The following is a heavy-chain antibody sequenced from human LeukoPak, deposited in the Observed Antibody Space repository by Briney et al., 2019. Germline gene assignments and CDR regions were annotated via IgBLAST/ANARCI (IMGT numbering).Heavy chain of an antibody. J-gene: IGHJ4*02. CDR1: GFTFNDYW. CDR3: ARGWNYAFRFDS. V-gene: IGHV3-7*01. Sequence: GGSLRLSCAVSGFTFNDYWMTWVRQAPGKGLEWVAHIKQDGSERYYGESVKGRFTISRDNAKNLVYLQMNSLGAEDTALYYCARGWNYAFRFDSWGQGTLVTVSS. D-gene: IGHD1-7*01. CDR2: IKQDGSER.